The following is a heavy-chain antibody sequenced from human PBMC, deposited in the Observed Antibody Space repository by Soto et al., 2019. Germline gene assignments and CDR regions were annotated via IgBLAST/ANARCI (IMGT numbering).Heavy chain of an antibody. Sequence: ESGGGLVQPGRSLRLSCAASGFTFDDYAMHWVRQAPGKGLEWVSGISWNSGSIGYADSVKGRFTISRDNAKNSLYLQMNSLRAEDTALYYCAKVIGGYGGNFDYWGQGTLVTVSS. CDR3: AKVIGGYGGNFDY. D-gene: IGHD2-15*01. CDR1: GFTFDDYA. V-gene: IGHV3-9*01. J-gene: IGHJ4*02. CDR2: ISWNSGSI.